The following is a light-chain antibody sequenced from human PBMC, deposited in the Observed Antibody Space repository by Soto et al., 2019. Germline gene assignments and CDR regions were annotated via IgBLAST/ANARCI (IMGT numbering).Light chain of an antibody. CDR1: SSNVGAGYG. Sequence: QPVLMQPPSVSGAPGQSVTISFTGTSSNVGAGYGVYWYQKLPGTAPKLLILENTNRPSGLPDRFSASTSGISASLTITGLQAEDEADYYCQSYDTSLTYVFGTGTKLTVL. V-gene: IGLV1-40*01. CDR2: ENT. CDR3: QSYDTSLTYV. J-gene: IGLJ1*01.